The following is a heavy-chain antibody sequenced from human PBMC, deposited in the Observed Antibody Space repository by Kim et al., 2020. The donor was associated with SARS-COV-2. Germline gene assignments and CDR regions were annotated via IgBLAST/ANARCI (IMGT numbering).Heavy chain of an antibody. CDR3: VKAGSGWSIYYYGMDV. Sequence: GGSLRLSCAASGFTFDDYAMHWVRQAPGKGLEWVSGISWNSGSIGYADSVKGRFTISRDNAKNSLYLQMNSLRTDDTALYYCVKAGSGWSIYYYGMDVWGQGTKVTVSS. V-gene: IGHV3-9*01. J-gene: IGHJ6*02. CDR1: GFTFDDYA. D-gene: IGHD6-19*01. CDR2: ISWNSGSI.